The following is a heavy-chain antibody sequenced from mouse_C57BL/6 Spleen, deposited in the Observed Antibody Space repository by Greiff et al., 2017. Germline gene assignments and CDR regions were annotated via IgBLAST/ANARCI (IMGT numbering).Heavy chain of an antibody. CDR2: INPNYGTT. V-gene: IGHV1-39*01. D-gene: IGHD1-1*01. Sequence: VQLKESGPELVKPGASVKISCKASGYSFTDYNMNWVKQSNGKSLEWIGVINPNYGTTSYNQKFKGKATLTVDQSSSTAYMQLNSLTSEDSAVYYCARTPRYYGSTPWYFDVWGTGTTVTVSS. CDR1: GYSFTDYN. CDR3: ARTPRYYGSTPWYFDV. J-gene: IGHJ1*03.